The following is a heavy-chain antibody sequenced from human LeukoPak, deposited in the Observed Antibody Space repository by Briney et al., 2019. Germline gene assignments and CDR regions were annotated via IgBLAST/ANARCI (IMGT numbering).Heavy chain of an antibody. CDR2: ISSSGSTI. CDR3: ARGVPAAITEYYYYYMDV. CDR1: GFTFSSYE. Sequence: GGSLRLSCAASGFTFSSYEMNWVRQAPGKGLEWVSYISSSGSTIYYADSVKGRFTISRDNAKNSLYLQMNSLRAEDTAVYYCARGVPAAITEYYYYYMDVWGKGTTVTISS. D-gene: IGHD2-2*02. V-gene: IGHV3-48*03. J-gene: IGHJ6*03.